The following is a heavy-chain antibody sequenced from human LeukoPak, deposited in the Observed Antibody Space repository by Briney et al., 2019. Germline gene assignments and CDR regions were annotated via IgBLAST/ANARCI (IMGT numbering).Heavy chain of an antibody. Sequence: SSVTVSCKVSGGTFSSYAISGVRQAPGQGLEWMGGIIPICGTANYAQKFQGRVTITTDESTSTAYMELSSLRSEDTAVYYCARAPYYYYYMDVWGKGTTVTVSS. CDR1: GGTFSSYA. CDR3: ARAPYYYYYMDV. V-gene: IGHV1-69*05. CDR2: IIPICGTA. J-gene: IGHJ6*03.